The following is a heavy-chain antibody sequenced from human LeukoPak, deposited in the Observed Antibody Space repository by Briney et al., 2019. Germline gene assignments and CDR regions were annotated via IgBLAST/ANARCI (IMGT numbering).Heavy chain of an antibody. V-gene: IGHV3-23*01. CDR3: AKDSGYTSSWYFGDY. CDR2: ISGSGGST. D-gene: IGHD6-13*01. CDR1: GFTFSSYG. Sequence: GGSLRLSCAASGFTFSSYGMSWVRQAPGKGLEWVSAISGSGGSTYYADSVKGRFTISRDNSKNTLYLQMNSLRAEDTAFYYCAKDSGYTSSWYFGDYWGQGTLVTVSS. J-gene: IGHJ4*02.